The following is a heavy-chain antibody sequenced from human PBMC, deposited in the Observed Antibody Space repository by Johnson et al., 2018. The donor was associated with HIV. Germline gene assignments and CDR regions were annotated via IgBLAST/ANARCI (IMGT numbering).Heavy chain of an antibody. CDR3: AKDTVSGSYYDAFDI. V-gene: IGHV3-30*02. J-gene: IGHJ3*02. CDR2: IRYDGSNK. CDR1: GFTFSSYG. Sequence: QVQLVESGGGVVQPGGSLRLSCAASGFTFSSYGMHWVRQAPGKGLEWVAFIRYDGSNKYYADSVKGRFTISRDNSKNTLYLQMNSLRAEETAVYYCAKDTVSGSYYDAFDIWGQGTMVTVSS. D-gene: IGHD1-26*01.